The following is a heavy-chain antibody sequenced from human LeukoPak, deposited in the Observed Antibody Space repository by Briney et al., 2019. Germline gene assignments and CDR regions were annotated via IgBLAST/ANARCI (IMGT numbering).Heavy chain of an antibody. CDR2: INPSGGST. V-gene: IGHV1-46*01. CDR3: ARGSSHVLRYFDWLLLFDY. J-gene: IGHJ4*02. D-gene: IGHD3-9*01. Sequence: GASVKVSCKASGYTFTSYYMHWVRQAPGQGLEWMGIINPSGGSTSYAQKFQGRVTMTRDTSTSTVYMELSSLRSEDTAVYYCARGSSHVLRYFDWLLLFDYWGQGTLVTVPS. CDR1: GYTFTSYY.